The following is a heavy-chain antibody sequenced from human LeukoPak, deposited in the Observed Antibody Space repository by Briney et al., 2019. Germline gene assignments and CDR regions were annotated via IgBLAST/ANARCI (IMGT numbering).Heavy chain of an antibody. D-gene: IGHD2-21*02. J-gene: IGHJ3*02. CDR3: ARGVTAIWGVFDS. V-gene: IGHV4-30-4*01. Sequence: SETLCLPHTVSGGSINSAAYYWSWIRQPPGKGLEWIGYIYYSEITYYNPSLKSRVTISVDTSKNQFSLKLSSVTAADTAVYYCARGVTAIWGVFDSWGQGTMVTVSS. CDR2: IYYSEIT. CDR1: GGSINSAAYY.